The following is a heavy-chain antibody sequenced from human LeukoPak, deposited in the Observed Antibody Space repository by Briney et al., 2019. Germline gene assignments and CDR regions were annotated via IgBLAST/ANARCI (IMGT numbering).Heavy chain of an antibody. CDR3: ARDYDYGAYGTFEDY. CDR1: GDSVSINRAA. D-gene: IGHD4-17*01. CDR2: TFSTSKWYT. V-gene: IGHV6-1*01. Sequence: SQTLSLTCAFSGDSVSINRAAWKWIRQTPSRGLERLGGTFSTSKWYTDYAVSVNSRIIISPDTSKNPFSLQLNSVTPEDTAVYYCARDYDYGAYGTFEDYWGQGTLVTVSS. J-gene: IGHJ4*02.